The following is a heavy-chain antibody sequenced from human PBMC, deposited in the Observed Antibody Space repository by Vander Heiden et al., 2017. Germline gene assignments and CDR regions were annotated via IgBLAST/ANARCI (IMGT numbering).Heavy chain of an antibody. CDR3: AGAAAGIGCLDY. J-gene: IGHJ4*02. CDR1: VGSISSGGYY. V-gene: IGHV4-31*03. Sequence: QVQLQESGPGLVTPSQTLSLTCTVSVGSISSGGYYWSWIRQHPGKGLEWIGYIYYSGSTYYNPSLKSRVTISVDTSKNQFSLKLSSVIAADTAVYYCAGAAAGIGCLDYWGQGTLVTVSS. CDR2: IYYSGST. D-gene: IGHD6-13*01.